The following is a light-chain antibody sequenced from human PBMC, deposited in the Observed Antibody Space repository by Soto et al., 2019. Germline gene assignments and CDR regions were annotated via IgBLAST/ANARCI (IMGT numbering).Light chain of an antibody. Sequence: DIQMTQSPSTLSASVGDRVTITCRASQSINGWLAWYQQKPGKAPNLLIYKTSSLESGVPSRFSGSGSGTEFTLTISSLQPDDFATYYCQQYNNSPWTFGQGTKVEIK. CDR1: QSINGW. CDR3: QQYNNSPWT. CDR2: KTS. V-gene: IGKV1-5*03. J-gene: IGKJ1*01.